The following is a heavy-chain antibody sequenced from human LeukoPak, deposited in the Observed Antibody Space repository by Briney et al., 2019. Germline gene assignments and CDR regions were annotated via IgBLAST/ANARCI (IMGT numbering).Heavy chain of an antibody. CDR3: ARTSSYCSSTSCHGEPNWFDP. CDR1: GGSISSYY. V-gene: IGHV4-59*08. J-gene: IGHJ5*02. CDR2: IYYSGST. D-gene: IGHD2-2*01. Sequence: PSETLSLTCTVSGGSISSYYWSWIRQPPGKGLEWIGYIYYSGSTNYNPSLKSRVTISVDTSKNQFSLKLSSVTAADTAVYYCARTSSYCSSTSCHGEPNWFDPWGQGTLVTVSS.